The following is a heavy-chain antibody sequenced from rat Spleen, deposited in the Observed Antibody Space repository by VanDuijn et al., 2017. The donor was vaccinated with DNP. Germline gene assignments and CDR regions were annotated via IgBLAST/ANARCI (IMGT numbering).Heavy chain of an antibody. D-gene: IGHD1-1*01. CDR2: ISYDGGGT. V-gene: IGHV5-20*01. Sequence: EVQLVESGGGLVQPGGSLRLSCSASGFSLSDYYMAWVRQAPTKGLGWVAYISYDGGGTYNGDSVKGRFTISRDNAKSTLYLQMNSLRSEDTATYYCAIYFYSGDNWFGYWGQGTLVTVSS. CDR1: GFSLSDYY. J-gene: IGHJ3*01. CDR3: AIYFYSGDNWFGY.